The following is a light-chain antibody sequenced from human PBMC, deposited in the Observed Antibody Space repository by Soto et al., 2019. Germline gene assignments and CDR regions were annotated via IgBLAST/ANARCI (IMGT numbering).Light chain of an antibody. CDR3: QQLNSYPIT. CDR1: QGISSY. V-gene: IGKV1-9*01. CDR2: AAS. J-gene: IGKJ4*01. Sequence: SLSAVFVSSSKGDRVIITCRASQGISSYLAWYQQNPGKDPKLLIYAASTLQSGVPSRFSGSGSGTEFSLTISSLQPEDFATYYCQQLNSYPITFGEGTKL.